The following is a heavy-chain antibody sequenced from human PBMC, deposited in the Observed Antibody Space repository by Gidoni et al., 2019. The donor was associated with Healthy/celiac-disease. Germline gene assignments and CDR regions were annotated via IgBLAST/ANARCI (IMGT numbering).Heavy chain of an antibody. CDR2: ISYDGSNK. Sequence: QVQLVESGGGVVQPGRSLRLSCAAPGFPFRSYGMHWVRQAPGKGLEWVAVISYDGSNKYYADSVKGRFTISRDNSKNTLYLQMNSLRAEDTAVYYCAKDPPALWDDFWTGYMDVWGKGTTVTVSS. V-gene: IGHV3-30*18. CDR1: GFPFRSYG. J-gene: IGHJ6*03. D-gene: IGHD3-3*01. CDR3: AKDPPALWDDFWTGYMDV.